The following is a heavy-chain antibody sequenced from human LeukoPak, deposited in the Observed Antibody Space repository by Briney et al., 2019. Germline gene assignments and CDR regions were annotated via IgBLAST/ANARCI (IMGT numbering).Heavy chain of an antibody. Sequence: ASVKVSCKASGYTFTSYDINWVRQATGQGLEWMGWMNPNSGNTGYAQKFQGRVTMTRNTSISTAFMELSSLRSEDTAVYYCARDGLRAYCGGDCYYNWFDPWGQGTLVTVSS. CDR1: GYTFTSYD. J-gene: IGHJ5*02. CDR3: ARDGLRAYCGGDCYYNWFDP. V-gene: IGHV1-8*02. CDR2: MNPNSGNT. D-gene: IGHD2-21*02.